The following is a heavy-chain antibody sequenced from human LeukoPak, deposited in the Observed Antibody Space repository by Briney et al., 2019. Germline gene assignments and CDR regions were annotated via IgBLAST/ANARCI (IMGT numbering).Heavy chain of an antibody. V-gene: IGHV3-21*01. CDR2: ISSSSSYI. Sequence: RSGGSLRLSCVASGFTFSSYSMNWVRQAPGKGLEWVSSISSSSSYIYYADSVKGRFTISRDNAKNSLYLQMNSLRAEDTAVYYCARVSMAAGYVYWGQGTLVTVSS. D-gene: IGHD6-13*01. CDR3: ARVSMAAGYVY. J-gene: IGHJ4*02. CDR1: GFTFSSYS.